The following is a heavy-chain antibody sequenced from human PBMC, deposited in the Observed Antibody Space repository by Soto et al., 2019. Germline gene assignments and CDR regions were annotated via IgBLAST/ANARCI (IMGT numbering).Heavy chain of an antibody. J-gene: IGHJ4*02. Sequence: ASVKVSCKASGYTFTSYYMHWVRQAPGQGLEWMGIINPSGGSTSYAQKFQGRVTMTRDTSTSTVYMELSSLKTEDTAVYYCTTVVWFGELLSDYWGQGTLVTVSS. CDR2: INPSGGST. V-gene: IGHV1-46*01. CDR1: GYTFTSYY. CDR3: TTVVWFGELLSDY. D-gene: IGHD3-10*01.